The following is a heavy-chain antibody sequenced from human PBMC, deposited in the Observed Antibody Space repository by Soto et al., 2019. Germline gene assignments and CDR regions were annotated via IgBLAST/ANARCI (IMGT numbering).Heavy chain of an antibody. D-gene: IGHD6-19*01. CDR1: GYSFTNYW. V-gene: IGHV5-10-1*01. Sequence: GESLKISCNGSGYSFTNYWITWVRQMPGKGLEWMGRIDPSASYTNYSPSFQGHVAISVDKSISTAFLQWSSLKASDTAMYYCARDSLRGWYAPVECWGQGTRVAVAS. CDR2: IDPSASYT. CDR3: ARDSLRGWYAPVEC. J-gene: IGHJ4*02.